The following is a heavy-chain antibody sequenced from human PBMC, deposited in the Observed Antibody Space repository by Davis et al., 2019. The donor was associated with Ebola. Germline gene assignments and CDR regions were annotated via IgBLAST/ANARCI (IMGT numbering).Heavy chain of an antibody. V-gene: IGHV4-61*09. D-gene: IGHD3-16*01. Sequence: SETLSLTCTVSGASINSGFFSWSWVRQPAGKGLEWIGHIYTRGSTNYNPSLKSRVTISGDTSKNQFSLKLTSVTAADTAVYYCARFNSWGYSWFDPWGQGTLVTVAS. CDR2: IYTRGST. CDR3: ARFNSWGYSWFDP. J-gene: IGHJ5*02. CDR1: GASINSGFFS.